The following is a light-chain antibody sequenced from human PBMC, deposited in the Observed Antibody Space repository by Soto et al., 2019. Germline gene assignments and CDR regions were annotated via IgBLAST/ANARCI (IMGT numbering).Light chain of an antibody. J-gene: IGKJ2*01. CDR1: QNINTY. CDR2: DAA. V-gene: IGKV1-39*01. CDR3: QQSYRTPYT. Sequence: PMTPSPYSMSSAVGDRVTIACLASQNINTYLNWYQQKPGKAPKLLIFDAASLQNGVPSRFSGGGSRTDFTLTIDNLQPEDFATYYCQQSYRTPYTFGQGTKVDIK.